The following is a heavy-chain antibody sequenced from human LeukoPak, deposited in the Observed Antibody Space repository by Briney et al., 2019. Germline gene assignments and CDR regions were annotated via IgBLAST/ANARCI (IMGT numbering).Heavy chain of an antibody. Sequence: SVKVSCKASGGSFSRYAVSWVRQAPGQGLEWMGGIIPFFGPANYAQKFQGRVSISVDESATTAYMELSRLTSEDTAVYYCAREGRRVAGPFDYWGREPWSPSPQ. CDR3: AREGRRVAGPFDY. J-gene: IGHJ4*02. CDR1: GGSFSRYA. D-gene: IGHD6-19*01. CDR2: IIPFFGPA. V-gene: IGHV1-69*13.